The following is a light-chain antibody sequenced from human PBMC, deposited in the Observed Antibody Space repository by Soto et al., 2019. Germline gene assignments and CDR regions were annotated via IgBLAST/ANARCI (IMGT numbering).Light chain of an antibody. CDR3: CSYAGSNNWDVV. CDR2: EVI. Sequence: QSALTQPPSASGSPGQSVTISCTGTSSDIGDYNYVSWYQQHPGKAPKLMIYEVIKQPSGVPDRFSGSKSGNTASLTVSGLQAEDEADYYCCSYAGSNNWDVVFGGGTKLTVL. J-gene: IGLJ2*01. V-gene: IGLV2-8*01. CDR1: SSDIGDYNY.